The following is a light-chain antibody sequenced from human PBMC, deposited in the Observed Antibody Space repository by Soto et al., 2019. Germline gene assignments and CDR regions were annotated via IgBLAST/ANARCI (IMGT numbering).Light chain of an antibody. CDR3: QQYKTVPLT. CDR2: AAA. Sequence: DLQMTQSPSSLSASVGDRVTITCRASQDINNYLAWFKQKPGKAPKSLIYAAADLLSGVPSKFSCSGSGTDFTLTISDLQPEDSATYFCQQYKTVPLTFGGGTKVEIK. V-gene: IGKV1-16*02. CDR1: QDINNY. J-gene: IGKJ4*01.